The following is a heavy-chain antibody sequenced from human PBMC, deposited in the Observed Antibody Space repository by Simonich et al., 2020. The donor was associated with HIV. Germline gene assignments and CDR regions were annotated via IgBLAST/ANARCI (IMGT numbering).Heavy chain of an antibody. Sequence: QVQLVESGGGVVQPGRSLRLSCAASGFTFSSRGRHWVRQAPGEGWEGVAVIWYDGSNKYYAASVKGRFTISRDNSKNTLYLQMNSLRAEDTAVYYCARDGVGVVVAATRFDYWGQGTLVTVSS. CDR1: GFTFSSRG. CDR3: ARDGVGVVVAATRFDY. V-gene: IGHV3-33*01. J-gene: IGHJ4*02. D-gene: IGHD2-15*01. CDR2: IWYDGSNK.